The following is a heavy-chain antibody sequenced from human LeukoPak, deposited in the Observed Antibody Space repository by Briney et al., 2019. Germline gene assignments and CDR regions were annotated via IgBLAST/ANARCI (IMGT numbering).Heavy chain of an antibody. Sequence: PSETLSLTCTVSGVSISTSRYYWGWIRQPPGKGLEWIGNIYYTGPTYYNASLESRVTISVDTSKNQFSLKLRSVTATDTAVYYCARSLYHYKSGSYLRPFDSWGQGTLVTVSS. V-gene: IGHV4-39*01. CDR1: GVSISTSRYY. J-gene: IGHJ4*02. D-gene: IGHD3-10*01. CDR3: ARSLYHYKSGSYLRPFDS. CDR2: IYYTGPT.